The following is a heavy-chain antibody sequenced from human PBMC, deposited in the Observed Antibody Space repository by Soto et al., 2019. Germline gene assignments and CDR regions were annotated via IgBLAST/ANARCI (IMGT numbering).Heavy chain of an antibody. CDR1: GDRVSSNSAA. CDR3: ARDRLPARYSSSSSFDY. CDR2: TYYRSKWYN. D-gene: IGHD6-6*01. V-gene: IGHV6-1*01. J-gene: IGHJ4*02. Sequence: KQSQTLSLPCAISGDRVSSNSAAWHWIRQSPSRGLEWLGRTYYRSKWYNDYAVSVKSRITINPDTSKNQFSLQLNSVTPEDTAVYYCARDRLPARYSSSSSFDYWGQGTLVTVSS.